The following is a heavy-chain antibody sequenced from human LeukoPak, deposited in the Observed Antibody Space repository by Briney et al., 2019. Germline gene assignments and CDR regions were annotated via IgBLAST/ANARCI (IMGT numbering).Heavy chain of an antibody. D-gene: IGHD6-19*01. CDR2: VTSRSAT. V-gene: IGHV3-23*01. J-gene: IGHJ4*02. CDR3: TTTRPYGTTWAGAFED. Sequence: GGSLRLSCVASGFIFSSHGMSWVRRAPGKGLEWVSTVTSRSATHYTDSVKGRFITSRDSSKNTLFLQMNSLRAEDTALYYCTTTRPYGTTWAGAFEDWGQGTPVAVSS. CDR1: GFIFSSHG.